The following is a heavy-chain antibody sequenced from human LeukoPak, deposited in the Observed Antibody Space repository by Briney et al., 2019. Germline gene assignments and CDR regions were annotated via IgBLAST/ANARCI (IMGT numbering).Heavy chain of an antibody. J-gene: IGHJ4*02. D-gene: IGHD4-17*01. Sequence: GGSLRLSCAASGFTFSSHWMHWVRQAPGKGLVWVSRINSDGSSISYADSVKGRFTISRDNAKNSLCLQMNSLRAEDTAVYYCARDGGERSENLFDYWGQGTLVTVSS. CDR1: GFTFSSHW. CDR2: INSDGSSI. V-gene: IGHV3-74*01. CDR3: ARDGGERSENLFDY.